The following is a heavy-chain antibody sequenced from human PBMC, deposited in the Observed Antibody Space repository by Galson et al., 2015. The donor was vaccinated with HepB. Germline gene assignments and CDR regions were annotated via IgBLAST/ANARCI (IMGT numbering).Heavy chain of an antibody. J-gene: IGHJ4*02. CDR3: ARTGYFDY. Sequence: LRLSCAASGFPFSSYWMSWVRQAPGKGLEWVANIKQDGSEKYYVDSVKGRFTISRDNAKNSLYLQMNSLRAEDTAVYYCARTGYFDYWGQGTLVTVSS. V-gene: IGHV3-7*01. CDR2: IKQDGSEK. CDR1: GFPFSSYW.